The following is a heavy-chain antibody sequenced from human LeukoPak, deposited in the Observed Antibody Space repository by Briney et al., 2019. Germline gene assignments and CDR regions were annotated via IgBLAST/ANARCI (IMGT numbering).Heavy chain of an antibody. CDR3: ARGQSGRDIVVVVAAMDGYNWFDP. Sequence: SETLSLTCAVYGGSFSGYYWSWIRQPPGKGLEWTGEINHSGSTNYNPSLKSRVTISVDTSKNQFSLKLSSVTAADTAVYYCARGQSGRDIVVVVAAMDGYNWFDPWGQGTLVTVSS. V-gene: IGHV4-34*01. CDR2: INHSGST. J-gene: IGHJ5*02. D-gene: IGHD2-15*01. CDR1: GGSFSGYY.